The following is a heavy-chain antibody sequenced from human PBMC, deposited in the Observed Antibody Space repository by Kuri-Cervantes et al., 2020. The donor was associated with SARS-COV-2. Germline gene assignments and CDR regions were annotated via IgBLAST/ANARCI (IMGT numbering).Heavy chain of an antibody. V-gene: IGHV1-46*01. Sequence: ASVKVSCKASGYTFTSYYMHWVRQAPGQGLEWMGIINPSGGSTSYAQKFQGRVTMTRDTSTSTVYTELSSLRSEDTAVYYCARAQEHNAQQLAGVDYWGQGTLVTVSS. D-gene: IGHD6-13*01. CDR3: ARAQEHNAQQLAGVDY. CDR2: INPSGGST. J-gene: IGHJ4*02. CDR1: GYTFTSYY.